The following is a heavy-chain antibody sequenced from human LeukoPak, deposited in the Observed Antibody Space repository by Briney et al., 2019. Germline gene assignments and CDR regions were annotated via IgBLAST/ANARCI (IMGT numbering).Heavy chain of an antibody. Sequence: PSETLSLTCTVSGGSISSGSYYWSWIRQPAGKGLEWIGRIYTSGSTNYNPSLKSRVTISVDTSKNQFSLKLSSVTAADTAVYYCARVDTSNGFDIWGQGTMVTVSS. CDR3: ARVDTSNGFDI. CDR2: IYTSGST. D-gene: IGHD5-18*01. CDR1: GGSISSGSYY. J-gene: IGHJ3*02. V-gene: IGHV4-61*02.